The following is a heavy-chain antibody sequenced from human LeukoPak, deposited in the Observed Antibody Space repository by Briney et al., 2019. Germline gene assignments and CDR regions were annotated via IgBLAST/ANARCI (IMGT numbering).Heavy chain of an antibody. J-gene: IGHJ3*02. D-gene: IGHD1-1*01. CDR1: GGSFSGYH. Sequence: PSETLSRTCAVYGGSFSGYHWSWLRQPPGKGLEWIGEINHSGSTNYNPSLKSRVTISVDTSKNQFSLKLSSVTAADTAVYYCAISTGRDDAFDIWGQGTMVTVSS. CDR3: AISTGRDDAFDI. CDR2: INHSGST. V-gene: IGHV4-34*01.